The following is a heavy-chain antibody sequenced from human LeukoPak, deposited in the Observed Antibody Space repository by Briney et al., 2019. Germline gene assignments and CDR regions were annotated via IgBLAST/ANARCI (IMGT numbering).Heavy chain of an antibody. D-gene: IGHD5-18*01. CDR3: ARDRTAMVIHY. V-gene: IGHV3-21*01. Sequence: RSGGSLRLSCAASGFTFSSYSMNWVRQAPGKGLEWVSSISSSSSYIYYADSVKGRFTISRDNAKNSLYLQMNSLRAEDTAVYYCARDRTAMVIHYWGQGTLVTVSS. CDR2: ISSSSSYI. J-gene: IGHJ4*02. CDR1: GFTFSSYS.